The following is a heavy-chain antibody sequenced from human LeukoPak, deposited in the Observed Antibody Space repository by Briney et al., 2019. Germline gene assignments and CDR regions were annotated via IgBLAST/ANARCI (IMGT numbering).Heavy chain of an antibody. Sequence: GGSLRLSCAASGFTFSSYAMSWVRQAPGKGLEWVAVISYDGSNKYYADSVKGRFTISRDNSKNTLYLQMNSLRAEDTAVYYCARISGTTGTVAAGNPWGQGTLVTVSS. D-gene: IGHD1-1*01. CDR2: ISYDGSNK. CDR1: GFTFSSYA. CDR3: ARISGTTGTVAAGNP. V-gene: IGHV3-30-3*01. J-gene: IGHJ5*02.